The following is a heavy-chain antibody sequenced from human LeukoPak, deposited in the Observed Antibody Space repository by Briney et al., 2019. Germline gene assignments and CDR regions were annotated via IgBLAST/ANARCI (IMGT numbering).Heavy chain of an antibody. CDR2: ISSSSSYI. J-gene: IGHJ5*02. Sequence: GGSLRLSCAASGFTFSSYSMNWVRQAPGKGLEWVSSISSSSSYIYYADSVKGRFTISRDNAKNSLYLQMNSLRAEDTAVYYCARDRGYYDSSGYYNWFDPWAREPWSPSPQ. CDR1: GFTFSSYS. V-gene: IGHV3-21*01. CDR3: ARDRGYYDSSGYYNWFDP. D-gene: IGHD3-22*01.